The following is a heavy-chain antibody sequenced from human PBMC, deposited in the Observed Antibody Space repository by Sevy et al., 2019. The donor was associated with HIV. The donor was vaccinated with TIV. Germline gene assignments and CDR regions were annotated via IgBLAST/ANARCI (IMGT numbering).Heavy chain of an antibody. CDR1: GFAFRTYW. J-gene: IGHJ4*02. Sequence: GGSLRLSCAASGFAFRTYWMSWVRQAPGKGLEWVANIKQDGSEKYYEDYVKGRFTISRDNAKNSLYLQMNSLRAEDTAVYYCAREVLDTAMVFDYWGQGTLVTVSS. D-gene: IGHD5-18*01. CDR3: AREVLDTAMVFDY. CDR2: IKQDGSEK. V-gene: IGHV3-7*01.